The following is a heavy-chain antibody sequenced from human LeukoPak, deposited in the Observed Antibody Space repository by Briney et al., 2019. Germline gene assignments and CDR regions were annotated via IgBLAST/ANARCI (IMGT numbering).Heavy chain of an antibody. V-gene: IGHV4-34*01. J-gene: IGHJ6*03. CDR3: ARYSSGWLYYYYYYMDV. Sequence: PSETLSFTCAVYGGSFSGYYWSWIRQPPGKGLEWIGEINHSGSTNYNPSLKSRVTISVDTSKNQFSLKLSSVTAADTAVYYCARYSSGWLYYYYYYMDVWGKGTTVTVSS. CDR1: GGSFSGYY. D-gene: IGHD6-19*01. CDR2: INHSGST.